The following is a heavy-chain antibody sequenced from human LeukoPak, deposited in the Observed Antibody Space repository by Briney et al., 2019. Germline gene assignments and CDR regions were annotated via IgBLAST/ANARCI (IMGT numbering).Heavy chain of an antibody. CDR2: FDPEDGET. CDR3: ATVGPHNEWELTD. V-gene: IGHV1-24*01. CDR1: GYTLTELS. Sequence: GASVKVSCKVSGYTLTELSMHWVRQAPGKGLEWMGGFDPEDGETIYAQKFQGRVTMTEDTSTDTAYMELSSLRSKDTAVYYCATVGPHNEWELTDWGQGTLVTVSS. J-gene: IGHJ4*02. D-gene: IGHD1-26*01.